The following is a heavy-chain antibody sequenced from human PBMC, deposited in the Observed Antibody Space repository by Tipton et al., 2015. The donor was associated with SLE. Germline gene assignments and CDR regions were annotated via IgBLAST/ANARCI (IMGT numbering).Heavy chain of an antibody. J-gene: IGHJ3*02. CDR2: INSDGSYT. CDR3: ARATAGTRRAFDI. Sequence: SLRLSCAASGFTFSTYWMHWVRQAPGKGLVWVSHINSDGSYTRYADSVKGRFTISRDNAKNTLSLQMNSLRAEDTAVYYCARATAGTRRAFDIWGQGTMVTVSS. V-gene: IGHV3-74*01. CDR1: GFTFSTYW. D-gene: IGHD6-13*01.